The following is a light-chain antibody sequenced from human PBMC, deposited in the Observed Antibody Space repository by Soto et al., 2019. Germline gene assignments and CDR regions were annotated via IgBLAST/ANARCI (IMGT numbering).Light chain of an antibody. V-gene: IGKV3-11*01. CDR3: QQRSDWPLT. CDR1: QSVSSY. J-gene: IGKJ5*01. Sequence: EIVLTQSPATLSLSPGERATHSCRASQSVSSYLAWYQQKPGQAPRLLMYDASNRATGIPARFSGSGSGTDFTLTISSLEPEDFAVYYCQQRSDWPLTFGQGTRLEIK. CDR2: DAS.